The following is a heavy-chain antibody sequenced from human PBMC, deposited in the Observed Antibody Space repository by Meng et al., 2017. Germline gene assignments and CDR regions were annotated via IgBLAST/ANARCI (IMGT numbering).Heavy chain of an antibody. Sequence: VQLVQCGAEVKEPGSSAKVSCMAPGGTFSSYAFSWVRQAPGQGLEWMGGIIPIFGTANYAQKFQGRVTITADKSTSTAYMELSSLRSEDTAVYYCASLTGWFDPWGQGTLVTVSS. D-gene: IGHD3-10*01. J-gene: IGHJ5*02. CDR1: GGTFSSYA. CDR2: IIPIFGTA. CDR3: ASLTGWFDP. V-gene: IGHV1-69*06.